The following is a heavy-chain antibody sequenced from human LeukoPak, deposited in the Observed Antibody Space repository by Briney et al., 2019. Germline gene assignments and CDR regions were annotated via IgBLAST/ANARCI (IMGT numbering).Heavy chain of an antibody. Sequence: PSETLSLTCTVSGGSISRSDYYWGWIRQPPGKGLEWIGSVYYSGRTYYNPSLKSQVTISVDTSKNQFSLKVSSVTAADTAVYFCARAIGFDDSGRYYWGQGTLVSVSS. CDR1: GGSISRSDYY. CDR2: VYYSGRT. D-gene: IGHD3-10*01. V-gene: IGHV4-39*01. CDR3: ARAIGFDDSGRYY. J-gene: IGHJ4*01.